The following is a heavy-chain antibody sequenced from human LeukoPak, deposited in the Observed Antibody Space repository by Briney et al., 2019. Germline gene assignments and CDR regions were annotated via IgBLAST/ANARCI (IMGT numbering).Heavy chain of an antibody. D-gene: IGHD6-13*01. CDR3: AKSPYSSSWPLYYYYYMDV. J-gene: IGHJ6*03. CDR1: GFTFSSYG. Sequence: GRSLRLSCAASGFTFSSYGMHWVRQAPGKGLEWVAVIWCDGSNKYYADSVKGRFTISRDNSKNTLYLQMNSLRAEGTAVYYCAKSPYSSSWPLYYYYYMDVWGKGTTVTVSS. V-gene: IGHV3-33*06. CDR2: IWCDGSNK.